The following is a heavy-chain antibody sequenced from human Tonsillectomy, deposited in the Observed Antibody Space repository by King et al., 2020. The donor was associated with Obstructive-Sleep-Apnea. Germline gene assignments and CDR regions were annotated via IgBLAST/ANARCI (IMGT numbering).Heavy chain of an antibody. CDR3: ARGKVYYDSSGPSRYFDL. Sequence: VQLVESGGGLVQPGGSLRLSCAASGFTFSIHAMSWVRQAPGKGLEWVTAITGSGGSTYYADSVKGRFTISRDNSKNTLYVQMNSLRADDTAVYYCARGKVYYDSSGPSRYFDLWGRGTLVTVSS. V-gene: IGHV3-23*04. CDR1: GFTFSIHA. D-gene: IGHD3-22*01. CDR2: ITGSGGST. J-gene: IGHJ2*01.